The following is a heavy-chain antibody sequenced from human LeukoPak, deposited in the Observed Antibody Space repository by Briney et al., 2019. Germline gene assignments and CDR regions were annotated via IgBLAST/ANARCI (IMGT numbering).Heavy chain of an antibody. CDR3: AKNGKDNYDMFFDY. Sequence: PGGSLRLSCEASGFAFSFYAMSWLRQPPGKGLEWVSTINANSGTTSYAASVRGRFTISRDNSKNTLYLQMNSLRAEDTAIYYCAKNGKDNYDMFFDYWGQGTLVTVSS. CDR1: GFAFSFYA. CDR2: INANSGTT. D-gene: IGHD3-9*01. J-gene: IGHJ4*02. V-gene: IGHV3-23*01.